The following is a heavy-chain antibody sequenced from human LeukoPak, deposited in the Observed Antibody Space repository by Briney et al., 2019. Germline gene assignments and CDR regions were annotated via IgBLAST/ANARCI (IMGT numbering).Heavy chain of an antibody. Sequence: PGGSLRLSCAASGFTFSSYNMNWVRQAPGKGLEWVSYISSSSNTIYYADSVKGRFTISRDNAKNSLYLQMNSLRAEDTAVYYCARVNKYYDSSGYYHDYWGQGTLVTVSS. CDR2: ISSSSNTI. D-gene: IGHD3-22*01. CDR3: ARVNKYYDSSGYYHDY. V-gene: IGHV3-48*04. CDR1: GFTFSSYN. J-gene: IGHJ4*02.